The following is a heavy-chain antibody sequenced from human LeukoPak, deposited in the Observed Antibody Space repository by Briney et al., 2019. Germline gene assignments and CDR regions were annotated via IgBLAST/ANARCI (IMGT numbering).Heavy chain of an antibody. V-gene: IGHV1-18*01. CDR3: ARGDPYYDILTGAFDY. CDR2: ISVYNGNT. CDR1: GYTFTSYG. Sequence: ASVKVSCKASGYTFTSYGISWVRQAPGQGLEWMGWISVYNGNTNYAQKLQGRVTMTTDTSTSTAYMELRSLRSDDTAVYYCARGDPYYDILTGAFDYWGQGTLVTVSS. J-gene: IGHJ4*02. D-gene: IGHD3-9*01.